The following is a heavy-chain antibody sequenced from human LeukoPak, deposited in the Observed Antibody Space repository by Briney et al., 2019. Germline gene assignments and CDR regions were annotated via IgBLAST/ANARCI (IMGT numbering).Heavy chain of an antibody. J-gene: IGHJ3*02. CDR3: ARPRGYAFNDAFDI. D-gene: IGHD5-12*01. CDR2: INTITGDP. Sequence: ASVKVSCKASGYTFSSHAMNWVRQAPGQGLEWMGWINTITGDPTYAQGFIGRFVFCLDTSVSTAYLQISSLKAEDTAVYYCARPRGYAFNDAFDIWGQGTIVTVSS. CDR1: GYTFSSHA. V-gene: IGHV7-4-1*02.